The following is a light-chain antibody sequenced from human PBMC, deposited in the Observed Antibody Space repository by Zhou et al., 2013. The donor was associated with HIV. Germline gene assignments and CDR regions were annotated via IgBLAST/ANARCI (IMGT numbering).Light chain of an antibody. CDR1: QSISRW. Sequence: DIQMTQSPSTLSASVGDRVTITCRASQSISRWLAWYQQRPGKAPQLLIYAASSLQSGVPSRFSGSESGTDFTLTISSLQPEDFATYYCQQSYGIPWTFGQGTKGGHQT. CDR2: AAS. V-gene: IGKV1-39*01. J-gene: IGKJ1*01. CDR3: QQSYGIPWT.